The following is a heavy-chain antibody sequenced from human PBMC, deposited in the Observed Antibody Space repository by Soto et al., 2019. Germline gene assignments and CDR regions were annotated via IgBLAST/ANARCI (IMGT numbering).Heavy chain of an antibody. J-gene: IGHJ3*02. CDR3: ARFYMVRGVMGAFDI. V-gene: IGHV4-31*03. CDR1: GGSISSGGYY. CDR2: IYYIGST. Sequence: QVQLQESGPGLVKPSQTLSLTCTVSGGSISSGGYYWSWIRQHPGKGLEWIGYIYYIGSTSYNPSLKSRVSISVDTSKNQFALKLSSVTAADTAVYYCARFYMVRGVMGAFDIWGQGTMVTVSS. D-gene: IGHD3-10*01.